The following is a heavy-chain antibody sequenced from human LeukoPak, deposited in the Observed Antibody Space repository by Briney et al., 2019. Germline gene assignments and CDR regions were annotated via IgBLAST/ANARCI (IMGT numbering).Heavy chain of an antibody. CDR3: ARDDYGDYGGAFDI. CDR1: GGSFSGYY. J-gene: IGHJ3*02. V-gene: IGHV4-34*01. D-gene: IGHD4-17*01. Sequence: SETLSLTCAVYGGSFSGYYWSWIRQPPGKGLEWIGEINHSGSTNYNPSLKSRVTISVDTSKNQFSLKLSSVTAADTAVYYCARDDYGDYGGAFDIWGQGTMVTVSS. CDR2: INHSGST.